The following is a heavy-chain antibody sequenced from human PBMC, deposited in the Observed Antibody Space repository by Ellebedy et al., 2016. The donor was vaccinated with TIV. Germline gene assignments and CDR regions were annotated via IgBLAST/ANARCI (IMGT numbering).Heavy chain of an antibody. CDR2: IYYSGST. CDR3: ARGNEYYYDSSGYPRKYYYYYYGMDV. CDR1: GGSISSSSYY. Sequence: SETLSLXXTVSGGSISSSSYYWGWIRQPPGKGLEWIGSIYYSGSTYYNPSLKSRVTISVDTSKNQFSLKLSSVTAADTAVYYCARGNEYYYDSSGYPRKYYYYYYGMDVWGQGTTVTVSS. V-gene: IGHV4-39*07. J-gene: IGHJ6*02. D-gene: IGHD3-22*01.